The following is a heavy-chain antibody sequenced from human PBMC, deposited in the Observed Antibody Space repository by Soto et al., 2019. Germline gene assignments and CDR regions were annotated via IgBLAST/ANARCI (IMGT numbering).Heavy chain of an antibody. Sequence: QVQLVQSGAEVKKPGSSVKVSCKASGGTFSSYAISWVRQAPGQGLEWMGGIIPIFGTANYAQKFQGRVTITADESTSTDYMELSSLRSEDTAVYYCARVNCSSTSCYVWGSYYYGMDVWGQGTTVTVSS. CDR3: ARVNCSSTSCYVWGSYYYGMDV. V-gene: IGHV1-69*01. D-gene: IGHD2-2*01. J-gene: IGHJ6*02. CDR2: IIPIFGTA. CDR1: GGTFSSYA.